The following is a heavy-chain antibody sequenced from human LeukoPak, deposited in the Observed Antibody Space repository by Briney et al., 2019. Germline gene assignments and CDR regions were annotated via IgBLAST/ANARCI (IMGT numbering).Heavy chain of an antibody. D-gene: IGHD2-15*01. CDR3: ARDQPIAYFGCSGGSCYGGGIDY. CDR2: IGAYNGNT. CDR1: GYTFTSYG. V-gene: IGHV1-18*01. J-gene: IGHJ4*02. Sequence: ASVKVSCKASGYTFTSYGISWVRQAPGQGLEWMGWIGAYNGNTNYAQKPQGRVTMTTDTSTSTAYMELRSLRSDDTAVYYCARDQPIAYFGCSGGSCYGGGIDYWGQGTLVTVSS.